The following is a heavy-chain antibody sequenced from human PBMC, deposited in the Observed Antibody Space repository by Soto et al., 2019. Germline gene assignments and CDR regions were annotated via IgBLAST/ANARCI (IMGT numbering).Heavy chain of an antibody. CDR2: IYWDDDK. CDR3: AHVLVVVANYGMDV. Sequence: QITLKESGPTLVKPTQTLTLTCTFSGFSLSTSGVGVGWIRQPPGKALEWLALIYWDDDKRYSPSLTSRLTTXKXTXTNQVVLTMTNMDPVDTATYYCAHVLVVVANYGMDVWGQGTTVTVSS. V-gene: IGHV2-5*02. CDR1: GFSLSTSGVG. D-gene: IGHD2-15*01. J-gene: IGHJ6*02.